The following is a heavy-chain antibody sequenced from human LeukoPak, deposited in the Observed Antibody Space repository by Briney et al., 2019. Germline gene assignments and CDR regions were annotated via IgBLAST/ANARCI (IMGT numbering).Heavy chain of an antibody. Sequence: SETLSLTCTVSGGSISSYYWSWIWQPPGKGLEWIGYIYYSGSTNYNPSLKSRVTISVDTSKNQFSLKLTSVTAADTAVYYCARVHSGTVWAFDIWGQGTMVTVSS. CDR2: IYYSGST. CDR3: ARVHSGTVWAFDI. J-gene: IGHJ3*02. CDR1: GGSISSYY. V-gene: IGHV4-59*01. D-gene: IGHD1-26*01.